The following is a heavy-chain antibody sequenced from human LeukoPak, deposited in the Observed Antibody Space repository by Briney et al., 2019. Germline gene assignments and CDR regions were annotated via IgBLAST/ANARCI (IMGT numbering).Heavy chain of an antibody. D-gene: IGHD5-18*01. J-gene: IGHJ4*02. CDR2: IYYSGST. Sequence: SETLSLTCAVSGYSISSGYYWGWIRQPPGKGLEWIGSIYYSGSTYYNPSLKSRVTISVDTSKNQFSLKLSSVTAADTAVYYCARGLDDTTILTLFDYWGQGTLVTVSS. CDR3: ARGLDDTTILTLFDY. V-gene: IGHV4-38-2*01. CDR1: GYSISSGYY.